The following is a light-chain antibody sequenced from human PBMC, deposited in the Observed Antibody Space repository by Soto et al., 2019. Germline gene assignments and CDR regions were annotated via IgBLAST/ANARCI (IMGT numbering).Light chain of an antibody. J-gene: IGLJ1*01. CDR1: SSDLAIYNY. CDR2: QVT. V-gene: IGLV2-14*01. Sequence: QSALTPPASVSGSPGQSISISCTGPSSDLAIYNYVSWYQHKPDKAPKLMIYQVTNRPSGVSNRFSSSRSGNTASLTNSGLQAEDEADYSCSSYTDSSNYVFGSGTKVTV. CDR3: SSYTDSSNYV.